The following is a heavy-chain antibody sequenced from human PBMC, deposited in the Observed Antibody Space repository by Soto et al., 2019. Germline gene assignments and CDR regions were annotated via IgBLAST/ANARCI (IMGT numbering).Heavy chain of an antibody. V-gene: IGHV4-34*01. CDR2: INHSGST. D-gene: IGHD2-15*01. Sequence: QVQLQQWGAGLLKPSETLSLTCAVYGGSFSGYYWSWIRQPPGKGLEWIGEINHSGSTNYNPSLKSRVTISVDTSKNQFSLKLSSVTAADTAVYYCAREASGGEGIDYWGQGTLVTVSS. CDR3: AREASGGEGIDY. J-gene: IGHJ4*02. CDR1: GGSFSGYY.